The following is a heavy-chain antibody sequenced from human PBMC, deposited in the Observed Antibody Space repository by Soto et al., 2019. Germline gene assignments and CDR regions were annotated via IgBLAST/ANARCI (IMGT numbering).Heavy chain of an antibody. Sequence: PGESLKISCAASGFIVNNIFMTWVRQAPEKGLEWLSTISSDDNTYYADSVKGRFTISRDSPKNTLYLQMNSLRAEDTAVYHCTRDILGGSYDFSHGGQGALVTVSS. V-gene: IGHV3-66*01. J-gene: IGHJ1*01. D-gene: IGHD3-3*01. CDR1: GFIVNNIF. CDR2: ISSDDNT. CDR3: TRDILGGSYDFSH.